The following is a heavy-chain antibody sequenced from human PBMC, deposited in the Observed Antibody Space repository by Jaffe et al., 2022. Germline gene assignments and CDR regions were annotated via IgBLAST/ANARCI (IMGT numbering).Heavy chain of an antibody. CDR2: IVPILNMA. V-gene: IGHV1-69*02. CDR1: GDAFSVNS. J-gene: IGHJ2*01. D-gene: IGHD3-10*01. Sequence: QDQLVQSGAEVKKPGSSVKVSCKASGDAFSVNSFSWVRQAPGQGLEWMGRIVPILNMATYSQKFQDRVTITADKSTSTVYMELSSLRSEDTALYYCARNYYALGSYYRVTGWFFDLWGRGTLVTVSS. CDR3: ARNYYALGSYYRVTGWFFDL.